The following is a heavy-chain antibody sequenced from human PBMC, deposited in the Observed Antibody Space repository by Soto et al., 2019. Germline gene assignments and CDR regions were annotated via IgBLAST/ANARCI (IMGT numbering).Heavy chain of an antibody. V-gene: IGHV3-7*01. J-gene: IGHJ6*01. CDR1: GFTFSSYW. D-gene: IGHD3-3*01. Sequence: GGSLRLSCAASGFTFSSYWMSWVRQAPGKGLEWVANMKQDGSEKYYVDSVKGRFTISRDNAKNSLYLQMNSLRAEDTAVYYCARELYDFWSGYGMDVWGQGTTVTVSS. CDR3: ARELYDFWSGYGMDV. CDR2: MKQDGSEK.